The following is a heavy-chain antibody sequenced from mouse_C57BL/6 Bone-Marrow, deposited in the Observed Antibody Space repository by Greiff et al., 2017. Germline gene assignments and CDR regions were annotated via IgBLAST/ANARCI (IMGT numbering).Heavy chain of an antibody. CDR3: ARFGSNSYAMDY. J-gene: IGHJ4*01. Sequence: EVQLQQSGPVLVKPGASVKMSCKASGYTFTDYYMNWVKQSHGKSLEWIGVINPYNGGTSYNQKFKGKATLTVDKSSSTAYMELNSLTSEDSAVYYCARFGSNSYAMDYWGQGTSVTVSS. V-gene: IGHV1-19*01. D-gene: IGHD2-5*01. CDR2: INPYNGGT. CDR1: GYTFTDYY.